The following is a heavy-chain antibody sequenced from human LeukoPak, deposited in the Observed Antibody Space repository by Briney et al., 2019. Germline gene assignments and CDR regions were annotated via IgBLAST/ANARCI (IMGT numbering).Heavy chain of an antibody. CDR3: ARGELLHPDY. V-gene: IGHV1-69*04. D-gene: IGHD1-26*01. CDR1: GGTFSSYA. Sequence: GASAKVSCKASGGTFSSYAISWVRQAPGQGLEWMGRIIPILGIANYAQKFQGRVTITADKSTSTAYMELSSLRSEDTAVYYCARGELLHPDYWGQGTLVTVSS. CDR2: IIPILGIA. J-gene: IGHJ4*02.